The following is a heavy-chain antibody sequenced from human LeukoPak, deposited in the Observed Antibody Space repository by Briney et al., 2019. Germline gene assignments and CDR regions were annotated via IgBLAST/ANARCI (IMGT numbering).Heavy chain of an antibody. Sequence: SQTLSLTCTVSGGSISSGGYYWSWIRQHPGKGLEWIGYIYYSGSTYYNPSLKSRVTISVDTSKNQFSLKLSSVTAADTAVYYCARGTDFWTRWFDPWGQGTLVTVSS. CDR3: ARGTDFWTRWFDP. CDR1: GGSISSGGYY. V-gene: IGHV4-31*03. CDR2: IYYSGST. D-gene: IGHD3/OR15-3a*01. J-gene: IGHJ5*02.